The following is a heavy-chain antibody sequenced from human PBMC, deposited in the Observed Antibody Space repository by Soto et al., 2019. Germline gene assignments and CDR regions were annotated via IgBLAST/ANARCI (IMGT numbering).Heavy chain of an antibody. CDR3: ASGHVVAAAGRNAFDI. CDR1: GYSFTSYW. V-gene: IGHV5-51*01. CDR2: IYPGDSDT. Sequence: PGESLKISCKGSGYSFTSYWIGWVRQMPGKGLEWMGIIYPGDSDTRYSPSFQGQVTISADKSISTAYLQWSSLKASDTAMYYCASGHVVAAAGRNAFDIWGQGTIVTVSS. J-gene: IGHJ3*02. D-gene: IGHD6-13*01.